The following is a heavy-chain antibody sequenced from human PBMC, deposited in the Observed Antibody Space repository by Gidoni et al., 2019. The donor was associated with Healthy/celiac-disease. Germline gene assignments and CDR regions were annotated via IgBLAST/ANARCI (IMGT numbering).Heavy chain of an antibody. CDR1: GGSISSGDYY. Sequence: QVQLQESGPGLVKPSQTLSLTCTVSGGSISSGDYYWSWIRQPPGKGLEWIGYIYYSGSTYYNPSLKSRVTISVDTSKNQFSLKLSSVTAADTAVYYCARAAGYDSSGYYYESAFDIWGQGTMVTVSS. CDR2: IYYSGST. V-gene: IGHV4-30-4*01. CDR3: ARAAGYDSSGYYYESAFDI. J-gene: IGHJ3*02. D-gene: IGHD3-22*01.